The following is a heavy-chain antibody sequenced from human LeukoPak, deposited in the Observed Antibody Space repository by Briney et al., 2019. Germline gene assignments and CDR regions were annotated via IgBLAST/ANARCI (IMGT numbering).Heavy chain of an antibody. CDR2: IIPIFGTA. V-gene: IGHV1-69*01. CDR1: GGTFSSYA. D-gene: IGHD6-13*01. Sequence: VASVKVSCTASGGTFSSYAISWVRQAPGQGLEWMGGIIPIFGTANYAQKFQGRVTITADESTSTAYMELSSLRSEDTAVYYCARDLGIAAAGPSGDWFDPWGQGTLVTVSS. CDR3: ARDLGIAAAGPSGDWFDP. J-gene: IGHJ5*02.